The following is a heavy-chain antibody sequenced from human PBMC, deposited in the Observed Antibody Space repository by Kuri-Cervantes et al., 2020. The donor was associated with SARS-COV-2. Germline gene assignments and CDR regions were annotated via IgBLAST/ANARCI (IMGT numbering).Heavy chain of an antibody. CDR1: GFTLSSYG. CDR2: IRYDGSNK. V-gene: IGHV3-30*02. J-gene: IGHJ4*02. CDR3: AKDSALVVAAPILSFLDY. Sequence: GESLKISCVASGFTLSSYGMHWVRQAPGKGLEWVAYIRYDGSNKYYADSVKGRFTISRDNSKNTLYLQMSSLRAEDTAVYYCAKDSALVVAAPILSFLDYWGQGTLVTVSS. D-gene: IGHD2-15*01.